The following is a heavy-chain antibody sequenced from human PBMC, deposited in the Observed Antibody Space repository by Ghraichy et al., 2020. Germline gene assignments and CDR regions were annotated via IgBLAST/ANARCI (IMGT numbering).Heavy chain of an antibody. CDR2: IDSNGDIT. CDR3: VKHGTYYYDNSGYYPDY. Sequence: GGSLRLSCSASGFSFSSYAMYWVRQAPGKGLEPVSAIDSNGDITSYADSMKGRFTISRDNSKNTLSLHMRSLRVEDTAVYHCVKHGTYYYDNSGYYPDYWGLGTRVTVSS. J-gene: IGHJ4*02. CDR1: GFSFSSYA. V-gene: IGHV3-64D*06. D-gene: IGHD3-22*01.